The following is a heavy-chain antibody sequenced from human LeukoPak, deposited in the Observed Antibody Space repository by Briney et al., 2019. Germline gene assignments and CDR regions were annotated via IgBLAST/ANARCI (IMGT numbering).Heavy chain of an antibody. CDR1: GGSFSGYY. CDR2: INHSGST. V-gene: IGHV4-34*01. J-gene: IGHJ5*02. CDR3: ARDLNYFDSSGYPLP. D-gene: IGHD3-22*01. Sequence: SETLSLTCAVCGGSFSGYYWSWIRQPPGKGLEWIGEINHSGSTNYNPSFKSRVTISVDTSKNQFSLKLSSVTAADTAVYFCARDLNYFDSSGYPLPWGQGTLVTVSS.